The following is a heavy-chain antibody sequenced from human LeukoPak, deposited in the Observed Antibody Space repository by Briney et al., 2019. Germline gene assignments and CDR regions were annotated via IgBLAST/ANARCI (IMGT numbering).Heavy chain of an antibody. D-gene: IGHD3-22*01. CDR2: ISGSGGST. J-gene: IGHJ4*02. V-gene: IGHV3-23*01. Sequence: GGSLRLSCAASGFTFSSYAMSWVRQAPGKGREWVSAISGSGGSTYYADSVKGRFTISRDNSKNTLYLQMNSLRAEDTAVYYCAKTSIYYDSSGPDYWGQGTLVTVSS. CDR3: AKTSIYYDSSGPDY. CDR1: GFTFSSYA.